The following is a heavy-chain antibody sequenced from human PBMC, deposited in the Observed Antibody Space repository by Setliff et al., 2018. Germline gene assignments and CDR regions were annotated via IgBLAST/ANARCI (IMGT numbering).Heavy chain of an antibody. CDR3: ARDSPTVVTRLRVFDI. Sequence: ASVKVSCKASGYTFTNYGVSWVRQAPGQGLEWMGWLSASNGNRNNAQKFQGRVTMTTDTSTSTAYMELRSLGSDDTAVYYCARDSPTVVTRLRVFDIWGQGTRVTVSS. CDR2: LSASNGNR. J-gene: IGHJ3*02. V-gene: IGHV1-18*01. CDR1: GYTFTNYG. D-gene: IGHD4-17*01.